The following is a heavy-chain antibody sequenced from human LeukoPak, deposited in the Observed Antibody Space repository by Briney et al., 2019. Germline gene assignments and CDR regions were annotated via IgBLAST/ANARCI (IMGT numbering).Heavy chain of an antibody. V-gene: IGHV3-30*18. J-gene: IGHJ4*02. CDR3: AKDKGREGDY. Sequence: PGGSLRLSCAASGFIFSRYAMHWVRKAPGKGLEWVAVISSEGSEQLYADSVKGRFTISRDNSKNTVNLQMNSLRLDDTAVYYCAKDKGREGDYWGQGTLVVVSS. CDR1: GFIFSRYA. CDR2: ISSEGSEQ.